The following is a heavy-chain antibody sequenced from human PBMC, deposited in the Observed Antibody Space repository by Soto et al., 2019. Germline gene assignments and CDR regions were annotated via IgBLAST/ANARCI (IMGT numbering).Heavy chain of an antibody. D-gene: IGHD3-10*01. Sequence: ESGGGVVQPGRSLRLSCAASGFTFSNFAMHWVRQAPGKGLEWVAVISYDGSNKYHTDSVKGRFTISRDNSKNTLYVQMNSMRTEDTAVYYCAKASSAQFYYYYGMDVWGQGTTVNVSS. J-gene: IGHJ6*02. CDR2: ISYDGSNK. CDR1: GFTFSNFA. V-gene: IGHV3-30*18. CDR3: AKASSAQFYYYYGMDV.